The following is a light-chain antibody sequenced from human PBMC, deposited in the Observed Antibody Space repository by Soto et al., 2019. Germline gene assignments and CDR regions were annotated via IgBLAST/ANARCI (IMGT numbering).Light chain of an antibody. Sequence: PGERATLSCRASQSVSSYLAWYQQKPGQAPRLLIYDASNRATGIPARFSGSGSGTDFTLTISSQEPEDFAVYYCQQRRNWPRTFGQGTKVDIK. CDR1: QSVSSY. V-gene: IGKV3-11*01. J-gene: IGKJ1*01. CDR3: QQRRNWPRT. CDR2: DAS.